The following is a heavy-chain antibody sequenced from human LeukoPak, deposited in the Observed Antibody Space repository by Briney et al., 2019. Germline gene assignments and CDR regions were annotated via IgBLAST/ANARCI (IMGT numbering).Heavy chain of an antibody. CDR1: GFSFSAYG. V-gene: IGHV3-33*01. Sequence: GGSLRLSCAASGFSFSAYGVHWVRQAPGKGLEWVAVIWYDGSSKDYADSVKGRFTFSRDNSKNTLYLQMNSLTVEDTAVYYCARSQSSSLIDYCGQGTLVTVSS. CDR3: ARSQSSSLIDY. J-gene: IGHJ4*02. D-gene: IGHD6-13*01. CDR2: IWYDGSSK.